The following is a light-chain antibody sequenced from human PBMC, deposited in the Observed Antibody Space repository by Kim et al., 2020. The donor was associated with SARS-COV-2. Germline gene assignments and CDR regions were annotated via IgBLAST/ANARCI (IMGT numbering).Light chain of an antibody. Sequence: LSPGERATLSCRASQTVGSRYLAWYQQKPGQTPRLLIYGASSRATGIPDRFSGSGSGTDFTLTISRLEPEDFAVYYCQQYGNSPLTFGGGTKLVIK. V-gene: IGKV3-20*01. J-gene: IGKJ4*01. CDR2: GAS. CDR1: QTVGSRY. CDR3: QQYGNSPLT.